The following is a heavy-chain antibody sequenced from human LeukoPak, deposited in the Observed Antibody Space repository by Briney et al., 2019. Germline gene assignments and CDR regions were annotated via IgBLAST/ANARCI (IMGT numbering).Heavy chain of an antibody. CDR1: GFTFSSYW. Sequence: GGSLRLSCAASGFTFSSYWMSWVRQAPGKGLEWVANIKQDGSEKYYVDSVKGRFTISRDNAKNSLYLQMNSLRDEDTAVYYCAELGITMIGGVWGKGTTVTISS. V-gene: IGHV3-7*01. CDR2: IKQDGSEK. D-gene: IGHD3-10*02. J-gene: IGHJ6*04. CDR3: AELGITMIGGV.